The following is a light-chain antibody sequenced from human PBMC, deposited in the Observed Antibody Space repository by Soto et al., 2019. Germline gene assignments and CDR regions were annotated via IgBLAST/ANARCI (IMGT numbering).Light chain of an antibody. CDR3: GAWDSSLSAGGVV. J-gene: IGLJ2*01. CDR2: DNI. Sequence: QSVLTQPPSVSAAPGQRVTISCSGSSSNIGSNYVSWYQQLPGTAPNLLIYDNIKRPSGIPDRFSASKSGTSATLGITGLQTGDEADYYCGAWDSSLSAGGVVFGGGTQLTVL. CDR1: SSNIGSNY. V-gene: IGLV1-51*01.